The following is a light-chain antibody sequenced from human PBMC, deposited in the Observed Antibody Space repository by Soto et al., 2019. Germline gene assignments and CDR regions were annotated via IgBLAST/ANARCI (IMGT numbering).Light chain of an antibody. CDR2: EAS. CDR1: QSVSSH. V-gene: IGKV3-11*01. Sequence: EIVLTQSPATLSLSPGERATLSCRASQSVSSHLAWYQQKPGQAPRLLIYEASNRATGIPARFSGSGSGTDFTLTISSLKPEDFAIYYCQQRSNWPLTFGGGTKVEI. J-gene: IGKJ4*01. CDR3: QQRSNWPLT.